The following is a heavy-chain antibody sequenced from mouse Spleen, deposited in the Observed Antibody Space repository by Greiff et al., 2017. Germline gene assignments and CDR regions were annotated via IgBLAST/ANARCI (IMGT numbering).Heavy chain of an antibody. D-gene: IGHD1-1*02. Sequence: VQLKESGPGLVKPSQSLSLTCSVTGYSITSGYYWNWIRQFPGNKLEWMGYISYDGSNNYNPSLKNRISITRDTSKNQFFLKLNSVTTEDTATYYCARRGDGSYGWYFDVWGAGTTVTVSS. CDR2: ISYDGSN. CDR1: GYSITSGYY. CDR3: ARRGDGSYGWYFDV. J-gene: IGHJ1*01. V-gene: IGHV3-6*01.